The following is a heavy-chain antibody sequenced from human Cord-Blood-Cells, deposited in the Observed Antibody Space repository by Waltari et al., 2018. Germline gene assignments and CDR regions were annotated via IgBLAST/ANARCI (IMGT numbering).Heavy chain of an antibody. CDR2: ICYDGSNK. J-gene: IGHJ4*02. Sequence: QVQLVESAGGVVQPGRSLRLSCAASGFTFSSYGMHCVRQAPGKGLEWVAVICYDGSNKYYADSVKGRFTISRDNSKRPLYLQMSSLRAEDTAVYYCARDHRRQLVRRALDYWGQGTLVTVSS. D-gene: IGHD6-6*01. V-gene: IGHV3-33*01. CDR3: ARDHRRQLVRRALDY. CDR1: GFTFSSYG.